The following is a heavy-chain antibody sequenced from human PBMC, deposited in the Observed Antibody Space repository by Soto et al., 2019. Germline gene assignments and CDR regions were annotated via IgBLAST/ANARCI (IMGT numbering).Heavy chain of an antibody. CDR3: AHRRHYNSDWDGGVFDY. CDR2: IYWDDDK. J-gene: IGHJ4*02. D-gene: IGHD6-19*01. V-gene: IGHV2-5*02. Sequence: QITLKESGPTLLKPTQALTLTCTFSGFSLTTSGVGVGWIRQPPGRALEWLAFIYWDDDKRYSPSLKSRLTITKXASXNXVVLTMTNMDPVDTATYYCAHRRHYNSDWDGGVFDYWGQGTLVTVSS. CDR1: GFSLTTSGVG.